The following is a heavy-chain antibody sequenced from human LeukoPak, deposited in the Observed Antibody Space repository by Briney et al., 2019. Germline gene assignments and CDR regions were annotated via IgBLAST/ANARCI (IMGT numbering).Heavy chain of an antibody. CDR3: RKDQNVAAAGFLYDY. CDR1: GFTFSNYA. V-gene: IGHV3-23*01. Sequence: GGSLRLSCAASGFTFSNYAMSWARQAPGKGLEWVSAISGSGGSTYYADSVKGRFTISRDNSKNTLYLQMNSLRAKDTAVYYYRKDQNVAAAGFLYDYWGQGTLVTVSS. J-gene: IGHJ4*02. D-gene: IGHD6-13*01. CDR2: ISGSGGST.